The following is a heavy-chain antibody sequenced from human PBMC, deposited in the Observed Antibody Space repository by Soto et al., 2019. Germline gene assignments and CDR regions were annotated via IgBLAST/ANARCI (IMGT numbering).Heavy chain of an antibody. CDR2: ISSSSSYI. CDR3: AVCCSSTSCYGADV. D-gene: IGHD2-2*01. J-gene: IGHJ6*02. Sequence: SGGSLRLSCAASGFTFGSYSMNWVRQAPGKGLEWASSISSSSSYIYYADSVKGRFTISRDNAKNSLYLQMNSLRAEDTAVYYCAVCCSSTSCYGADVWGQGTTVTVSS. V-gene: IGHV3-21*01. CDR1: GFTFGSYS.